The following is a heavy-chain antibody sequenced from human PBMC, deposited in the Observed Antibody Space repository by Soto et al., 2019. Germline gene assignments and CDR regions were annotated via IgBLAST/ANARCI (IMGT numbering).Heavy chain of an antibody. CDR2: ISWNSGSI. CDR3: AKDIAAPPHYYYGMDV. D-gene: IGHD6-6*01. CDR1: GFTFDDYA. J-gene: IGHJ6*02. Sequence: GGSLRLSCAASGFTFDDYAMHWVRQAPGKGLEWVSGISWNSGSIGYADSVKGRFTISRDNAKNSLYLQMNSLRAEDTALYYCAKDIAAPPHYYYGMDVWGQGTTVTSP. V-gene: IGHV3-9*01.